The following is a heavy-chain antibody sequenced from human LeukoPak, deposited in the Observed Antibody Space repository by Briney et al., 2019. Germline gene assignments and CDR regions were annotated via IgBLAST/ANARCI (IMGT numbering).Heavy chain of an antibody. Sequence: GGSLRLSCAASGFTFSSYAMSWVRQAPGKGLEWVSGISGSGGSTDYADSVKGRFTISRDNSKNTLYLQMNSLRAEDTALYHCAKDRYYDSSGPFDYWGQGTLVTVSS. CDR1: GFTFSSYA. CDR2: ISGSGGST. D-gene: IGHD3-22*01. CDR3: AKDRYYDSSGPFDY. V-gene: IGHV3-23*01. J-gene: IGHJ4*02.